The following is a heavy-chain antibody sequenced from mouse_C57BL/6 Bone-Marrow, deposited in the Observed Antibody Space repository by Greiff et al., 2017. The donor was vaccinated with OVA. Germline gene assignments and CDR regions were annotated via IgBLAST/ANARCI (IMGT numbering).Heavy chain of an antibody. V-gene: IGHV1-59*01. CDR2: IDPSDSYT. J-gene: IGHJ1*03. CDR1: GYTFTSYW. Sequence: VKLQQPGAELVRPGTSVKLSCKASGYTFTSYWMHWVKQRPGQGLEWIGVIDPSDSYTNYNQKFKGKATLTVDTSSSTAYMQLSSLTSEDSAVYYCAREAYGSSSYWYFDVWGTGTTVTVSS. CDR3: AREAYGSSSYWYFDV. D-gene: IGHD1-1*01.